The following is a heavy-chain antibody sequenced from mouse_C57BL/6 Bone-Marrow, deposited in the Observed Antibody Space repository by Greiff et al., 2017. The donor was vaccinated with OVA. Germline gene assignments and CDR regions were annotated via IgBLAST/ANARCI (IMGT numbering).Heavy chain of an antibody. D-gene: IGHD1-1*01. CDR3: ATNYYGSSQG. Sequence: EVQLVESGGGLVKPGGSLKLSCAASGFTFSDYGMHWVRQAPEKGLEWVAYISSGSSTIYYADTVKGRFTISRDNAKNTLFLQMTSLRSEDTAMYYCATNYYGSSQGWGTGTTVTVSS. CDR1: GFTFSDYG. J-gene: IGHJ1*03. CDR2: ISSGSSTI. V-gene: IGHV5-17*01.